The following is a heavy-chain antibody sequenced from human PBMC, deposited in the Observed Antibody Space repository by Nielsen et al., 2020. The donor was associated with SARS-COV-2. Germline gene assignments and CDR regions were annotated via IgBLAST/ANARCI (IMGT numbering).Heavy chain of an antibody. J-gene: IGHJ5*02. V-gene: IGHV1-18*04. CDR1: GYTFTNYG. CDR2: ISGHNGDT. D-gene: IGHD2-2*01. CDR3: ARYSTGWFSGLYWFDP. Sequence: APVKVSCKASGYTFTNYGISWVRQAPGQGLEWLGWISGHNGDTYYAQKVQDRLTLTADSSTSTAFLELTSLTSDDTAVYYCARYSTGWFSGLYWFDPWGQGTLVTVST.